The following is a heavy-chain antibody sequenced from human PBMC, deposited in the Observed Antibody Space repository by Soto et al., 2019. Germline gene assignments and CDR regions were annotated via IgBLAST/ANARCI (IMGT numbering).Heavy chain of an antibody. V-gene: IGHV3-30-3*01. J-gene: IGHJ4*02. CDR2: ISYDGSNK. Sequence: QVQLVESGGGVVQPGRSLRLSCAASGFTFSSYAMHWVRQAPGKGLEWVAVISYDGSNKYYADSVKGRFTISRDNSKNTLYLQMNSLRAEGTAVYYCARDGGSYYFDSWGQGTLVTVSS. D-gene: IGHD1-26*01. CDR3: ARDGGSYYFDS. CDR1: GFTFSSYA.